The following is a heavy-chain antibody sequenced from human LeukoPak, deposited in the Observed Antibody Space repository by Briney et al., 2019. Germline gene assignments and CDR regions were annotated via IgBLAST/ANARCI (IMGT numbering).Heavy chain of an antibody. CDR1: GFICGGYA. V-gene: IGHV3-49*03. Sequence: GGSLRIYCTASGFICGGYAISWFREAPGYGLEWVGFIRSKAYGGTTEYAASVKGRFTISRDDSKSIAYLQMNSLKTEDTAVYYCQYCSVMGNNYWGQGTLVTVSS. D-gene: IGHD2/OR15-2a*01. CDR2: IRSKAYGGTT. J-gene: IGHJ4*02. CDR3: QYCSVMGNNY.